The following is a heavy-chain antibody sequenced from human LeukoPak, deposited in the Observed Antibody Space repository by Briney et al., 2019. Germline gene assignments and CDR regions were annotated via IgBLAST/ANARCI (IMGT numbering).Heavy chain of an antibody. Sequence: PGGSLRLSCAASGFAFSDYYMSWIRQAPGKGLEWVSYISSSGSTIYYADSVKGRFTISRDNAKNSLYLQMNSLRAEDTAVYYCAKDPGTIVFRIYFDYWGQGTLVTVSS. V-gene: IGHV3-11*01. D-gene: IGHD3-9*01. CDR1: GFAFSDYY. CDR2: ISSSGSTI. J-gene: IGHJ4*02. CDR3: AKDPGTIVFRIYFDY.